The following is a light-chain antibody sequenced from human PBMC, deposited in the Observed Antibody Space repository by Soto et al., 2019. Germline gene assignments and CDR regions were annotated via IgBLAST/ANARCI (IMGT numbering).Light chain of an antibody. CDR1: QSISSN. CDR2: GAS. V-gene: IGKV3-15*01. CDR3: QHYNNWST. J-gene: IGKJ5*01. Sequence: EIVMTQSPASLSVSPGERATLSCRASQSISSNLAWYKQKPGQAPRLLISGASTRATGIPARFSGSGSGTEITLTISSLQSEDLAVYYCQHYNNWSTFGQGTRLEIK.